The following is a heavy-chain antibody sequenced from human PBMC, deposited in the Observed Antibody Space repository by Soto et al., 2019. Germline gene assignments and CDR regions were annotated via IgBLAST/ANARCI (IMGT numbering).Heavy chain of an antibody. D-gene: IGHD6-6*01. J-gene: IGHJ5*02. CDR3: ARDRAGQGSSSFWEGWFDP. CDR2: ISSSSSYI. Sequence: EVQLVESGGGLVKPGGSLRLSCAASGFTFSSYSMNWVRQAPGKGLEWVSSISSSSSYIYYADSVKGRFTFSRDNAKNSLYLQMNSLRAEDTAVYYCARDRAGQGSSSFWEGWFDPWGQGTLVTVSS. CDR1: GFTFSSYS. V-gene: IGHV3-21*01.